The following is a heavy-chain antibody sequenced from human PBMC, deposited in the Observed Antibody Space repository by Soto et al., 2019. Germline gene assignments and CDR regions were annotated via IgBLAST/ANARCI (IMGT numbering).Heavy chain of an antibody. V-gene: IGHV4-31*03. CDR2: IYWSGNT. Sequence: QVQLQESGPGLVKPSQTLSLTCTVSGGSISSSDYYWSWFRQHPGKGLEWIGYIYWSGNTYYNPALRSRATMLVDASKNQCSLKLNSVTAADRAVYYCARTRAVPYYDSSTSDSDYWGQGTLVTVSS. D-gene: IGHD3-22*01. CDR3: ARTRAVPYYDSSTSDSDY. CDR1: GGSISSSDYY. J-gene: IGHJ4*02.